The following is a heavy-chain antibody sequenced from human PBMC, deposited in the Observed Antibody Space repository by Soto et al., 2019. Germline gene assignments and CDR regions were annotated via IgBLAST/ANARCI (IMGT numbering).Heavy chain of an antibody. CDR1: GLSLSSYS. CDR2: ISSSSSTI. V-gene: IGHV3-48*01. CDR3: ARGYFSSTSSYAAINPPLALRDY. D-gene: IGHD2-2*01. Sequence: GGSLRLSCAASGLSLSSYSMNWVRQAPGKGLEWVSYISSSSSTIYYADSVKGRFTISRDNAKNSLYLQMNSLRAEDTAVYYCARGYFSSTSSYAAINPPLALRDYCRQGT. J-gene: IGHJ4*02.